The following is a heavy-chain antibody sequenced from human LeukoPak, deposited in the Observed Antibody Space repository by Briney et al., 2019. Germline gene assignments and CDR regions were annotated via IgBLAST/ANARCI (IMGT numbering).Heavy chain of an antibody. CDR2: ISGSGGST. D-gene: IGHD6-19*01. J-gene: IGHJ4*02. V-gene: IGHV3-23*01. CDR1: GFTFSSYA. CDR3: AKDLRRSIAVAGIGY. Sequence: QFGGSLRLSCAASGFTFSSYAMSWVRQAPGKGLEWVSAISGSGGSTYYADSVKGRFAISRDNSKNTLYLQMNSLRAEDTAVYYCAKDLRRSIAVAGIGYWGQGTLVTVSS.